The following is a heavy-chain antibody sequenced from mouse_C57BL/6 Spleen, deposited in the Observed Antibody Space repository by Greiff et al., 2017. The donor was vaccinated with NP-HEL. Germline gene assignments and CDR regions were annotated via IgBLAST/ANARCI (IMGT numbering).Heavy chain of an antibody. Sequence: EVQVVESGGDLVKPGGSLKLSCAASGFTFSSYGMSWVRQTPDKRLEWVATISSGGSYTYYPDSVKGRFTISRDNAKNTLYLQMSSLKSEDTAMYYCARHFGTGDFDYWGQGTTLTVSS. V-gene: IGHV5-6*01. D-gene: IGHD4-1*01. CDR1: GFTFSSYG. J-gene: IGHJ2*01. CDR3: ARHFGTGDFDY. CDR2: ISSGGSYT.